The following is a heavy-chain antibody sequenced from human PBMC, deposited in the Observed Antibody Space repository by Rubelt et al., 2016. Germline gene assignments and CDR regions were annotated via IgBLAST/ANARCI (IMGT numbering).Heavy chain of an antibody. Sequence: QVQLVQSGAEVKKPGASVKVSCKASGYTFTGYYMHWVRQAPGQGLEWVGRINPNSGGTNYARKFQVRVTMTRDTSSTTAYMGLSRLRSDDTAVFYCARESSSGWYIDYWGQGTLVTVSS. V-gene: IGHV1-2*06. J-gene: IGHJ4*02. D-gene: IGHD6-19*01. CDR3: ARESSSGWYIDY. CDR1: GYTFTGYY. CDR2: INPNSGGT.